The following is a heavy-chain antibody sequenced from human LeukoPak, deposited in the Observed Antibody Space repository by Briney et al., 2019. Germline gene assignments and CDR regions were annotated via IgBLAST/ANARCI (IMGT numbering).Heavy chain of an antibody. CDR2: INHSGST. V-gene: IGHV4-34*01. CDR3: ARHPMTTVTTHLTFDI. Sequence: PSETLSLTCAVYGGSFSGYYWSWIRQPPGKGLEWIGEINHSGSTNYNPSLKSRVTISVDTSKNQFSLKLSSVTAADTAVYYCARHPMTTVTTHLTFDIWGQGTMVTVSS. CDR1: GGSFSGYY. J-gene: IGHJ3*02. D-gene: IGHD4-17*01.